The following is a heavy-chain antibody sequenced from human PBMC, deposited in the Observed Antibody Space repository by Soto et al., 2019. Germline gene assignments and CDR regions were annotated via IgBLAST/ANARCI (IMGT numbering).Heavy chain of an antibody. J-gene: IGHJ4*02. D-gene: IGHD6-6*01. CDR3: ARAREGVYSSSDILDY. Sequence: ASVKVSCKASGYTFTSYGISWVRHAPGQGLEWMGWISAYNGNTNYAQKLQGRVTMTTDTSTSTAYMELRSLRSDDTAVYYCARAREGVYSSSDILDYWGQGTLVTVSS. V-gene: IGHV1-18*01. CDR2: ISAYNGNT. CDR1: GYTFTSYG.